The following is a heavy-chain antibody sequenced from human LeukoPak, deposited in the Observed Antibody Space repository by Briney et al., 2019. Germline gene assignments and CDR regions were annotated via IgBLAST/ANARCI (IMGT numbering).Heavy chain of an antibody. CDR3: TKDSGDYYDSSGYPTPDAFDI. CDR2: ISGSGGST. D-gene: IGHD3-22*01. Sequence: GGSLRLSCAASGFTFSSYGMSWVRQAPGKGLEWVSAISGSGGSTYYADSVKGRFTISRDNSKNTLYLQMNSLRAEDTAVYYCTKDSGDYYDSSGYPTPDAFDIWGQGAMVTVSS. CDR1: GFTFSSYG. V-gene: IGHV3-23*01. J-gene: IGHJ3*02.